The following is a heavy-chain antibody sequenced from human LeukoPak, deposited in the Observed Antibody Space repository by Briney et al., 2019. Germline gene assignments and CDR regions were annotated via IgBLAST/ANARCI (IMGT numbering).Heavy chain of an antibody. J-gene: IGHJ4*02. CDR2: IWQNGRTE. Sequence: GGSLGLSCAASGFTFSSYAMHWVRQAPGKGLEWVAIIWQNGRTEYNSESVKGRFSVARDNSKRTVLLRMNSLRVEDTAVYYCAKEEGNTGSYPDWGQGTQVTVSS. D-gene: IGHD1-26*01. V-gene: IGHV3-30*02. CDR3: AKEEGNTGSYPD. CDR1: GFTFSSYA.